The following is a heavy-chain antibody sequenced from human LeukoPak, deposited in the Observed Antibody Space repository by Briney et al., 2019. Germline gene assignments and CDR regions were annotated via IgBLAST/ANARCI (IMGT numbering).Heavy chain of an antibody. J-gene: IGHJ6*03. D-gene: IGHD4/OR15-4a*01. CDR2: ISSSGSTI. V-gene: IGHV3-11*01. CDR3: ARGTGAGRYYYYYTDV. Sequence: GGSLRLSCAASGFTFSDYYMSWIRQAPGKGLEWVSYISSSGSTIYYADSVKGRFTISRDNAKNSLYLQMNSLRAEDTAVYYCARGTGAGRYYYYYTDVWGKGTTVTVSS. CDR1: GFTFSDYY.